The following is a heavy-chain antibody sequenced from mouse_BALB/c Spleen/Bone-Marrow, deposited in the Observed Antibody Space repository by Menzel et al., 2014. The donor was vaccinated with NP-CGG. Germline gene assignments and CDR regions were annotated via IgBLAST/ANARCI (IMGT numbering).Heavy chain of an antibody. CDR3: TSYNYGYCFDY. J-gene: IGHJ2*01. D-gene: IGHD2-12*01. Sequence: VQLQQSGAELVKPGASVKLSCTASGCNIKDTYMHWVKQRPEQGLEWIGRIDPANGNTKYDPKFQGKATITADTSSNAAYLQLSSLTSEDAAVYYCTSYNYGYCFDYWGQGTPLTVSS. V-gene: IGHV14-3*02. CDR1: GCNIKDTY. CDR2: IDPANGNT.